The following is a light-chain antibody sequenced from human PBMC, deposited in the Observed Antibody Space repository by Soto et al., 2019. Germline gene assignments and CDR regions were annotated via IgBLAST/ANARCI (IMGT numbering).Light chain of an antibody. CDR1: QSITTW. Sequence: KRTQSPSTLSASVGDRFTITCRASQSITTWLAWYQQKPGKAPKLLIYDASSLESGVPSRFSGSGSGTEFTLTISSLQPDDFATYYCQQYNIYPWTFGQGTK. CDR2: DAS. J-gene: IGKJ1*01. V-gene: IGKV1-5*01. CDR3: QQYNIYPWT.